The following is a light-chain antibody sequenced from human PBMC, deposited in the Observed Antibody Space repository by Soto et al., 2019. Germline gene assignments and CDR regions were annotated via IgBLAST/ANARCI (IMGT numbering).Light chain of an antibody. Sequence: EIVLTQSPGTLSLSPGERATLSCRASQSVSSRYLAWYQQQPGQAPRLLMYGASSRATGIPDRFSGSGSGTDFTLTISRLEPEDFAVYYCQQYGSSPPYTFGQGTKLEIK. CDR1: QSVSSRY. CDR3: QQYGSSPPYT. J-gene: IGKJ2*01. V-gene: IGKV3-20*01. CDR2: GAS.